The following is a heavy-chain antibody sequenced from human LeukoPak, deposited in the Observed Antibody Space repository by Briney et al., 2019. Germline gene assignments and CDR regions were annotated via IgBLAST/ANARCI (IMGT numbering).Heavy chain of an antibody. CDR2: IKQDGSEK. Sequence: GGSLRLSCASSGFTFSSFWTSWVRQAPGTGLEWVANIKQDGSEKYYVDSVKGRFTISRDNAKNSLYLQMNSLRAEDTAVYYCARAWDSGTVAVAGYFDYWGQGTLVTVSS. D-gene: IGHD6-19*01. V-gene: IGHV3-7*01. CDR1: GFTFSSFW. J-gene: IGHJ4*02. CDR3: ARAWDSGTVAVAGYFDY.